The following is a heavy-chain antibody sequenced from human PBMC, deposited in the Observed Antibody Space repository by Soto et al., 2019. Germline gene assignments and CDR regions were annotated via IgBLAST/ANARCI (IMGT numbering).Heavy chain of an antibody. D-gene: IGHD3-3*01. CDR1: GGSISSYY. V-gene: IGHV4-59*08. CDR2: IYYSGST. CDR3: ARLGGYYQAFDN. Sequence: SETLCLTCTVSGGSISSYYWSWIRQPPGKGLEWIGYIYYSGSTNYNPSLKSRVTISVDTSKNQFSLKLDSVTAADTAVYYCARLGGYYQAFDNWGQGTLVTVSS. J-gene: IGHJ4*02.